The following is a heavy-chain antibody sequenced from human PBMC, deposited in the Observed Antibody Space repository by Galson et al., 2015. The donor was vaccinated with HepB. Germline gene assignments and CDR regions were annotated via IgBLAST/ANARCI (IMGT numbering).Heavy chain of an antibody. CDR2: ISDNSRRT. J-gene: IGHJ4*02. Sequence: SLRLSCAASGFSFSRYNMNWVRQAPGTGPQWVSYISDNSRRTYYAASVQGRFIISRDNARNSLYLQMTSLRAEDTAVYYCARDHGYDFWSGYFMDYFDYWGQGALVTVSS. CDR3: ARDHGYDFWSGYFMDYFDY. CDR1: GFSFSRYN. D-gene: IGHD3-3*01. V-gene: IGHV3-48*01.